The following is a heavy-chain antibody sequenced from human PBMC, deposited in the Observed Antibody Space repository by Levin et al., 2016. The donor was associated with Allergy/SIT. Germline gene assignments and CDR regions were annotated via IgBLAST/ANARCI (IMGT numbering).Heavy chain of an antibody. Sequence: ASVKVSCKASGYTFTSYGISWVRQAPGQGLEWMGWISAYNGNTNYAQKLQGRVTMTTDTSTSTAYMELRSLRSDDTAVYYCARASFSLKSRLGLSPVDLEHRPSDYWGQGTLVTVSS. CDR2: ISAYNGNT. J-gene: IGHJ4*02. V-gene: IGHV1-18*01. CDR1: GYTFTSYG. CDR3: ARASFSLKSRLGLSPVDLEHRPSDY. D-gene: IGHD1/OR15-1a*01.